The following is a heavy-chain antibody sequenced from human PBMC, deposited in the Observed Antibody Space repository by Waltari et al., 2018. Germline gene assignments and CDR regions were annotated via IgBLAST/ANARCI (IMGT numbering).Heavy chain of an antibody. D-gene: IGHD2-21*01. J-gene: IGHJ6*02. Sequence: QVQLQQWGAGLLKPSETLSLTCAVYGGSFSGYYWSWIRQPPGKGLEWIGEINHSGSTNYNPSLKSRVTISVDTSKNQFSLKLSSVTAADTAVYYCARDEGAYFHYYYGMDVWGQGTTVTVSS. CDR3: ARDEGAYFHYYYGMDV. CDR1: GGSFSGYY. V-gene: IGHV4-34*01. CDR2: INHSGST.